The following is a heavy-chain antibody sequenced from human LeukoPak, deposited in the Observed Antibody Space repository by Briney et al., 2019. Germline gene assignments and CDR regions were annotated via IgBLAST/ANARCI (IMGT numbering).Heavy chain of an antibody. CDR1: GFTFSSYA. CDR3: AKGTNYYDSSLFDY. CDR2: ISGSGGST. J-gene: IGHJ4*02. D-gene: IGHD3-22*01. Sequence: GGSLRLSCAASGFTFSSYAMSWVRQAPGKGLEWVSAISGSGGSTYYADSVKGRLTISRDNSKNTLYLQMNSLRAEDTAVYYCAKGTNYYDSSLFDYWGQGTLVTVSS. V-gene: IGHV3-23*01.